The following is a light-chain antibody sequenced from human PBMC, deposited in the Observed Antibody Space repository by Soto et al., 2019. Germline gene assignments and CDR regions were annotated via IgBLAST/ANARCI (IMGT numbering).Light chain of an antibody. V-gene: IGKV1-9*01. CDR2: TAS. CDR1: QGISSY. Sequence: IPLTQSPSFLSASVGDRVTITCRASQGISSYLAWYQQKPGKAPNLLIHTASTLQSGVPSRFSGSGSGTEFTLTISSLQPEDFATYYCQQRNSYPITFGQGTRLEIK. J-gene: IGKJ5*01. CDR3: QQRNSYPIT.